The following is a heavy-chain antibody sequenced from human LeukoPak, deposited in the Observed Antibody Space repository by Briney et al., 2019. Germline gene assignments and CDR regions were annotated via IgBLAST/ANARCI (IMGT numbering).Heavy chain of an antibody. J-gene: IGHJ5*02. CDR3: AREFSSGRKHNNWFDP. CDR1: GDSLSRYY. CDR2: VYYTGIT. V-gene: IGHV4-59*01. Sequence: SETLSLTCTVSGDSLSRYYWSWIRQPPGKGLEWIGFVYYTGITDYNPSLKSRVTISVDTSKNQFSLNLRSVTAADTAVYYCAREFSSGRKHNNWFDPWGQGTLVTVSS. D-gene: IGHD6-19*01.